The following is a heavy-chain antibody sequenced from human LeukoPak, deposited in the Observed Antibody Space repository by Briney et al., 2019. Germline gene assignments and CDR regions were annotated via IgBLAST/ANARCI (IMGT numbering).Heavy chain of an antibody. D-gene: IGHD4-17*01. J-gene: IGHJ3*02. CDR3: ARQAHDYGDYGGHYDAFDI. CDR2: IYYSGST. Sequence: PSETLSLTCTVSGGSISSYYWSWIRQPPGKGLEWIGYIYYSGSTNYNPSLKSRVTISVDTSKNQFSLKLSSVTAADTAVYYCARQAHDYGDYGGHYDAFDIWGQGTMVTVSS. CDR1: GGSISSYY. V-gene: IGHV4-59*08.